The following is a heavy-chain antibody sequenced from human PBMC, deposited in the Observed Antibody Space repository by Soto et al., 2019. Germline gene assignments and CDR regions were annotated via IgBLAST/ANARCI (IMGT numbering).Heavy chain of an antibody. CDR2: INPNSGGT. D-gene: IGHD2-2*03. CDR3: ARDGGDCSSTSCYAGIGFDY. Sequence: ASVKVSCKASGYTFTGYYMHWVRQAPGQGLEWMGWINPNSGGTNYAQKFQGWVTMTRDTSISTAYMELSRLRSDDTAVYYCARDGGDCSSTSCYAGIGFDYWGQGTLVTVSS. V-gene: IGHV1-2*04. CDR1: GYTFTGYY. J-gene: IGHJ4*02.